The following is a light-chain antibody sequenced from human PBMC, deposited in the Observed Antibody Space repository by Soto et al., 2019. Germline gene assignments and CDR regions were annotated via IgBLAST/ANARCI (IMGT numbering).Light chain of an antibody. V-gene: IGKV3-20*01. CDR1: QSVNRSY. J-gene: IGKJ5*01. Sequence: EIVLTQSPGTLSLSPGERATLPCRASQSVNRSYLVWYQQRPGQAPRLLIYGASSRATGIPDRFSGSASGADFTLTISRLEPEDFAVYYCQQVGSSPITFGQGTRLEIK. CDR3: QQVGSSPIT. CDR2: GAS.